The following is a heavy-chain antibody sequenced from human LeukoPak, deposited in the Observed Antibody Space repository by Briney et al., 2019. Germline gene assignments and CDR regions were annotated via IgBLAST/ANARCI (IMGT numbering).Heavy chain of an antibody. D-gene: IGHD5-18*01. J-gene: IGHJ6*02. V-gene: IGHV4-61*01. Sequence: KTSETLSLTCTVSGGSVSSGSYYWSWIRQPPGKGLEWIGYIYYSGSTNYNPSLKSRVTISVDTSKNQFSLKLSSVTAADTAVYYCAREAGYSYGGLYYYYGMDVWGQGTTVTVSS. CDR3: AREAGYSYGGLYYYYGMDV. CDR2: IYYSGST. CDR1: GGSVSSGSYY.